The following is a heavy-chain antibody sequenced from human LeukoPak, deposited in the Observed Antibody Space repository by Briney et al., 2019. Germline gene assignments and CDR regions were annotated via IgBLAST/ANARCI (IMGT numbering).Heavy chain of an antibody. CDR3: AKDRVGFYYDSSGYYYTGFDY. Sequence: GGSLRLSCAASGFTFSSYGMHWVRQAPGKGQEWVAFIRYDGSNKYYADSVKGRFTISRDNSKNTLYLQMNSLRAEDTAVYYCAKDRVGFYYDSSGYYYTGFDYRGQGTLVTVSS. CDR2: IRYDGSNK. V-gene: IGHV3-30*02. J-gene: IGHJ4*02. CDR1: GFTFSSYG. D-gene: IGHD3-22*01.